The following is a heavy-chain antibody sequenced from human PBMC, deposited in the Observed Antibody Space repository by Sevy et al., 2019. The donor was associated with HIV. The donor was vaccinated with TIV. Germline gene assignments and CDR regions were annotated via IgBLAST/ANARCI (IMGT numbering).Heavy chain of an antibody. J-gene: IGHJ4*02. V-gene: IGHV3-23*01. CDR3: EKNELGSCWFYFDY. D-gene: IGHD6-19*01. CDR1: GFTFSSYA. CDR2: ISDGAGST. Sequence: GGSLRLSCAASGFTFSSYAMSWVRQAPGKGLEWVSAISDGAGSTYYADSVKGRFTISRDNSKNTLFLQMNSLRAEDTAVYYCEKNELGSCWFYFDYWGQGALVTVSS.